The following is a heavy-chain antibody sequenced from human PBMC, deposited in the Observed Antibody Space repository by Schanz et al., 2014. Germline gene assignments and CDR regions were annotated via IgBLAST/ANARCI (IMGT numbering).Heavy chain of an antibody. D-gene: IGHD3-9*01. CDR2: ISGSGGDT. J-gene: IGHJ4*02. V-gene: IGHV3-23*04. CDR3: AKRNHDMQSLPLDY. Sequence: EVQLVESGGGLVKPGGSLRLSCAASGFTFSSYTMNWVRQAPGQGLEWVSTISGSGGDTYPADSVKGRFTISRDNSNNTLYLQMNSLSAEDTAVYYCAKRNHDMQSLPLDYWGQGTLVIVSS. CDR1: GFTFSSYT.